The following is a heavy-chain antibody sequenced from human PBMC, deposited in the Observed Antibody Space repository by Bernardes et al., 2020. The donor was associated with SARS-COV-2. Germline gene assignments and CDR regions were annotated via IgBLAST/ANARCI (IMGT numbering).Heavy chain of an antibody. D-gene: IGHD3-10*01. J-gene: IGHJ3*01. CDR1: GKSLTETF. CDR2: FDLEEGET. CDR3: ARFRDLPVWSAYDV. Sequence: ASVKVSCKVSGKSLTETFIHWVRQAPGKGLEWMGGFDLEEGETIYAQQLQGRVTMTEDTSTGTAYMALTNLRSDDTAVYYCARFRDLPVWSAYDVWGQGTMVTVSP. V-gene: IGHV1-24*01.